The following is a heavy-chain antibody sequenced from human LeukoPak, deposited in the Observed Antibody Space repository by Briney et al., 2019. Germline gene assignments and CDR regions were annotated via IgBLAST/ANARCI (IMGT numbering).Heavy chain of an antibody. D-gene: IGHD3-10*01. CDR3: ATGNKVRGVITTFDY. CDR2: FNPHGRP. CDR1: GYTFNTHY. J-gene: IGHJ4*02. Sequence: ASVKVSCKASGYTFNTHYIHWVRQAPGQGLEWMGMFNPHGRPRHSQKFQGRVTMTEDTSTDTAYMELSSLRSEDTAVYYCATGNKVRGVITTFDYWGQGTLVTVSS. V-gene: IGHV1-46*02.